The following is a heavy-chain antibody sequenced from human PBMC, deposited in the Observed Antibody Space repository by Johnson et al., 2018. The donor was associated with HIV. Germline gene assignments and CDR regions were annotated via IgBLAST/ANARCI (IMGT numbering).Heavy chain of an antibody. CDR3: AKGRDGYNADAFDL. CDR1: GFTFSNAW. V-gene: IGHV3-23*04. J-gene: IGHJ3*01. Sequence: VQLVESGGGLVKPGGSLRLSCAASGFTFSNAWMSWVRQAPGKGLEWVSSISGGGGSIYYADSGKGRFTIPRDNSKNTLFLQMNRLRAEDTAVYHCAKGRDGYNADAFDLWGQGTMVTVSS. CDR2: ISGGGGSI. D-gene: IGHD5-24*01.